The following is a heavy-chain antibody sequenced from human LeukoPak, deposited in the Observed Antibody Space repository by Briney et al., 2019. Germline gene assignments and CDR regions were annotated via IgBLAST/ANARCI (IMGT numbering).Heavy chain of an antibody. J-gene: IGHJ6*03. Sequence: SETLSLTCTVSGGSISSSSYYWGWIRQPPGKGLEWIGSIYYSGSTYYNPSLKSRVTISVDTSKNQFSLKLSSVTAADTAVYYCARNGPAAILSYYYYYMDVWGKGTTVTVSS. V-gene: IGHV4-39*01. D-gene: IGHD2-2*01. CDR2: IYYSGST. CDR3: ARNGPAAILSYYYYYMDV. CDR1: GGSISSSSYY.